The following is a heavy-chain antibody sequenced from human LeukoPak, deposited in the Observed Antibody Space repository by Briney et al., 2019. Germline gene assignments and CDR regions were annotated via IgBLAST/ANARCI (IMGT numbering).Heavy chain of an antibody. V-gene: IGHV4-39*07. D-gene: IGHD3-10*01. J-gene: IGHJ4*02. Sequence: EWIGSIYYSGSTYYNPSLKSRVTISVDTSKNQFSLKLSSVTAADTAVYYCARNPPPGGFDYWGQGTLVTVSS. CDR3: ARNPPPGGFDY. CDR2: IYYSGST.